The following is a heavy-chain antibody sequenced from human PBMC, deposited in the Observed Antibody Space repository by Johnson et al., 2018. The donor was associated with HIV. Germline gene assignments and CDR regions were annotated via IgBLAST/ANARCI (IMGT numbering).Heavy chain of an antibody. CDR2: INWNGGST. J-gene: IGHJ3*02. Sequence: VQLVESGGGVVQPGGSLRLSCAASGFTFSSYWMHWVRQAPGKGLVWVSGINWNGGSTGYADSVKGRFTISRDNSTNTLYLQMNSLKTEDTAVYYCTTGELWNGYYLHDAFDIWGQGTMVTVSS. D-gene: IGHD3-3*01. CDR1: GFTFSSYW. V-gene: IGHV3-74*02. CDR3: TTGELWNGYYLHDAFDI.